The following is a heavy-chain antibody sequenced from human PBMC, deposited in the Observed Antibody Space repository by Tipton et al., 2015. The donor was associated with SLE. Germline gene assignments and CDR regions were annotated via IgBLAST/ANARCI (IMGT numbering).Heavy chain of an antibody. CDR2: IYSGGST. J-gene: IGHJ6*03. Sequence: EASGITVSSNYMSWVRQAPGKGLEWVSVIYSGGSTYYAGSVKGRFTISRHNSKNTVYLQMNSLRPEDTAVYYCARGAPREKEYYYYYMDVWGKGTTVTVSS. V-gene: IGHV3-53*04. CDR3: ARGAPREKEYYYYYMDV. CDR1: GITVSSNY.